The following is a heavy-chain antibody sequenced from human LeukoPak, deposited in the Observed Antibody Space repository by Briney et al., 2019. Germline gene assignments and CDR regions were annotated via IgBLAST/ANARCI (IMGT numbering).Heavy chain of an antibody. V-gene: IGHV3-7*03. CDR2: IKPGGNEK. J-gene: IGHJ3*01. Sequence: GGSLRLSCAASGFTFSSYWMHWVRQGPGKGLEWVANIKPGGNEKYYVDSVKGRFTISRDNVKNSLYLQMNSLRAEDTAIYYCATFRFLGTWGQGTMVTVSP. D-gene: IGHD3-3*01. CDR3: ATFRFLGT. CDR1: GFTFSSYW.